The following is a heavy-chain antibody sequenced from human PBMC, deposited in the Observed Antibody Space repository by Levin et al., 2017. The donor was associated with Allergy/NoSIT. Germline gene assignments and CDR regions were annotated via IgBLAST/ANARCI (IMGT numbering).Heavy chain of an antibody. D-gene: IGHD7-27*01. J-gene: IGHJ2*01. V-gene: IGHV4-61*02. CDR2: VHGSGST. CDR3: ARRSLNGDDWYFDL. Sequence: SETLSLTCTVSGDSISTATYYWSWFRQAAGTGLEWIGRVHGSGSTNYNPSLKSRVTISVDTSKNQFSLKLSSVTAADTAVYYCARRSLNGDDWYFDLWGRGTLVTVSS. CDR1: GDSISTATYY.